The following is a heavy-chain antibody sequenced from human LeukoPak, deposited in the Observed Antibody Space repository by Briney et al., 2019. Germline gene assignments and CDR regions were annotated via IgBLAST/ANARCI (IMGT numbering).Heavy chain of an antibody. CDR3: ARAVTYYYDSSGYPTLDY. D-gene: IGHD3-22*01. Sequence: PSETLSLTCSVSGGSISSCYWSWIRQPPGKGLEWIGYIYYSGSTNYNPSLKSRVTISVDMSKNQFSLKLSSVTAADTAVYYCARAVTYYYDSSGYPTLDYWGQGTLVTVSS. CDR1: GGSISSCY. V-gene: IGHV4-59*08. J-gene: IGHJ4*02. CDR2: IYYSGST.